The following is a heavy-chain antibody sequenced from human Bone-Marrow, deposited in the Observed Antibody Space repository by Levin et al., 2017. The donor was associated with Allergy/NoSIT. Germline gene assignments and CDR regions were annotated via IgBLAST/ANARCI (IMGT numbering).Heavy chain of an antibody. D-gene: IGHD6-6*01. CDR2: TYHTGNP. V-gene: IGHV4-31*02. J-gene: IGHJ4*02. CDR1: GVSLTSGAYY. Sequence: SQTLSLTCSVSGVSLTSGAYYWGWVRQPPGGGLEWIGFTYHTGNPDFDWSVMNRAAISVHTSINQFSLSLHSVTAADTAVYFCTRTIPSGPARLFDSWGQGILVTVSS. CDR3: TRTIPSGPARLFDS.